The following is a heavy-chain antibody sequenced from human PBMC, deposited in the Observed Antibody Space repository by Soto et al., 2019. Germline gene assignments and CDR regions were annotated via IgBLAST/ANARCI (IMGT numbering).Heavy chain of an antibody. Sequence: SVKVSCKASGGTFSSYAISWVRQAPGQGLEWMGGIIPIFGTANYAQKFQGRVTITADESTSTAYMELSSLRSEDTAVYYCARDGVMVAATHYNNCLNVWRKGTTITAS. CDR3: ARDGVMVAATHYNNCLNV. V-gene: IGHV1-69*13. D-gene: IGHD2-15*01. CDR1: GGTFSSYA. CDR2: IIPIFGTA. J-gene: IGHJ6*04.